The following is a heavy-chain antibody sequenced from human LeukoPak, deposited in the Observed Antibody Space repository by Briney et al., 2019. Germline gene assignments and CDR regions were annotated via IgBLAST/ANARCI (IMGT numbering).Heavy chain of an antibody. CDR1: GFTFSDYY. CDR3: ARSSQWELPSARFDP. V-gene: IGHV3-11*01. D-gene: IGHD1-26*01. CDR2: ISSSGSTI. Sequence: GGSLRLSCAASGFTFSDYYMSWIRQAPGKGLEGVSYISSSGSTIYYADSVKGRFTISRDNAKNSLYLQMNSLRAEDTAVYYCARSSQWELPSARFDPWGQGTLVTVSS. J-gene: IGHJ5*02.